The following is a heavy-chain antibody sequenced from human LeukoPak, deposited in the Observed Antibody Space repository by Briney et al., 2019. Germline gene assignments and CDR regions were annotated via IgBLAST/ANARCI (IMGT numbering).Heavy chain of an antibody. CDR2: ISNTDETR. Sequence: GGSLRLSCAASGFNFRSYEMNWVRQAPGKGLEWVSYISNTDETRTYADSVKGRFTISRDNAKKSLHLEMNSLRAADTAVSYCAREIVSAVAGNFDYWGQGTLVTVSS. CDR1: GFNFRSYE. V-gene: IGHV3-48*03. J-gene: IGHJ4*02. CDR3: AREIVSAVAGNFDY. D-gene: IGHD6-19*01.